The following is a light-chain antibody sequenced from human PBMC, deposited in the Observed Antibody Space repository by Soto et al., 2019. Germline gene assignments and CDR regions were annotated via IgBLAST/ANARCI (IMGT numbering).Light chain of an antibody. V-gene: IGKV1-5*01. CDR1: QSISAW. CDR2: AAA. J-gene: IGKJ5*01. CDR3: QQTYVTPPLA. Sequence: DIQLPLSPSTRSATDDGRGTIACRASQSISAWLAWYQQKPGKAPKLLIFAAANLEIGIPSRFSGSGSGTDFTLSISNLQPEDLATYYRQQTYVTPPLAVGQGTQVAI.